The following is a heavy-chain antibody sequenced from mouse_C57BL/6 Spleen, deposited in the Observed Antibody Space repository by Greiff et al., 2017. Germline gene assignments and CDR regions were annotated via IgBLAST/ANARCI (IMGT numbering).Heavy chain of an antibody. J-gene: IGHJ2*01. D-gene: IGHD2-2*01. CDR2: IRTKANGYTT. CDR3: ARIYYGNDVYFDY. CDR1: GFTFTDYY. Sequence: EVMLVESGGGLVQPGGSLSLSCAASGFTFTDYYMSWVRQPPGKALEWLGFIRTKANGYTTEYSASVKGRFTISRDNSQSILYLQMNALRAEDSATEYCARIYYGNDVYFDYWGKGTTLTVSS. V-gene: IGHV7-3*01.